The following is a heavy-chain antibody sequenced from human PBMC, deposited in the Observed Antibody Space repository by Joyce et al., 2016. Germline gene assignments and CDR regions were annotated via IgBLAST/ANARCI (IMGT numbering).Heavy chain of an antibody. D-gene: IGHD3-16*01. J-gene: IGHJ5*02. CDR1: GYKFISHW. Sequence: EVQLVQSGAEVKKAGESLKISCKGSGYKFISHWIAWLRQRPGKGLEWMGTIFPGDSDTKYSPSFEGHVTISADRYIDTVYLQWNNLQTSDTAIYYCARRGAILGWFDPWGQGTRVTVSS. CDR3: ARRGAILGWFDP. CDR2: IFPGDSDT. V-gene: IGHV5-51*01.